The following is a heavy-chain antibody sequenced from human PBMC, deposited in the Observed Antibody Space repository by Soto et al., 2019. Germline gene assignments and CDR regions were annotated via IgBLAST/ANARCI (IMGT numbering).Heavy chain of an antibody. V-gene: IGHV3-23*01. CDR1: GFSISSDA. J-gene: IGHJ4*02. CDR2: ISGSGANT. CDR3: AKRQSGNFGPFDS. D-gene: IGHD2-21*02. Sequence: EVQLLESGGGLIQPGGSLRLSCAASGFSISSDAMSWVRQAPGKGLEWVSGISGSGANTNYADSVKGRFAISIDNSKNTLYLQMSSLRAEGTAVYYCAKRQSGNFGPFDSWGQGTLVTVSS.